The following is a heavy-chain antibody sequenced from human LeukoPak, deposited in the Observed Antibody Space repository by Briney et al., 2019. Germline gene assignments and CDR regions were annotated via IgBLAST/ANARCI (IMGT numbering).Heavy chain of an antibody. CDR2: IFFDGSNE. D-gene: IGHD6-6*01. CDR1: GFTFSSYG. Sequence: GGSLRLSCAASGFTFSSYGMHWVRQAPGKGLEWVALIFFDGSNEYYADSVKGRFTISRDNSKNTLYLQMNSLRAEDTAVYYCAKDTSSSRLEYWGQGTLVTVSS. CDR3: AKDTSSSRLEY. J-gene: IGHJ4*02. V-gene: IGHV3-30*18.